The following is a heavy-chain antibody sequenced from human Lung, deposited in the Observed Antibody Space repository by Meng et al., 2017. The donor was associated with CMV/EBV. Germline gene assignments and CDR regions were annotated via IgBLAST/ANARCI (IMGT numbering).Heavy chain of an antibody. D-gene: IGHD5-12*01. Sequence: SVXVSXXPSGYTFTSYGISWVRQAPGQGLEWMGWISAYNGRSNYPQRVQGRVTMTTDTSTSTAYMELRSLRSDDTAMYYCVRDGRYTGYDRFDSWGQGTLVTFSS. CDR1: GYTFTSYG. V-gene: IGHV1-18*01. CDR3: VRDGRYTGYDRFDS. CDR2: ISAYNGRS. J-gene: IGHJ4*02.